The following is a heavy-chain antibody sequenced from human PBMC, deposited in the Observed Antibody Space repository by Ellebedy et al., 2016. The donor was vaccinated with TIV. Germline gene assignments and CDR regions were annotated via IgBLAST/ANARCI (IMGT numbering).Heavy chain of an antibody. D-gene: IGHD3-16*01. J-gene: IGHJ4*02. Sequence: GESLKISCAASGFTFSSYWMTWVRQAPGKGLEWVSGINWNGDSTDYADSVKGRFSISRDNSKNTLYLQMNSLRAEDTAVYSCARDLGHIWGSIDYWGQGTLVSVSS. V-gene: IGHV3-23*01. CDR2: INWNGDST. CDR1: GFTFSSYW. CDR3: ARDLGHIWGSIDY.